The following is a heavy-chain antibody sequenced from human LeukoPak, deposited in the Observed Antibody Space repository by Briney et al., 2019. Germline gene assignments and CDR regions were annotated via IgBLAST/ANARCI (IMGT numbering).Heavy chain of an antibody. CDR2: IRFDGSNK. D-gene: IGHD2-2*01. J-gene: IGHJ4*02. Sequence: GGSLRLSCATSGFTFSSYGIHWVRQAPGKGLEWVAFIRFDGSNKYYADSVKGRFTISRDNSKITLYLQMNGLRAEDTALFYCAKAVVVVPAATPFDYWGLGTLVTVSS. CDR1: GFTFSSYG. V-gene: IGHV3-30*02. CDR3: AKAVVVVPAATPFDY.